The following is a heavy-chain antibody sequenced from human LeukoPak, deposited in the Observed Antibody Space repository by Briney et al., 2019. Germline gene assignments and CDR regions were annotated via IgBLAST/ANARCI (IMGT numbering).Heavy chain of an antibody. J-gene: IGHJ5*02. Sequence: GGSLRLSCAASGFTFSSYSMNWVRQAPGKGLEWVSSISGSSYYIYYADSVKGRFTISRDNAKNSLYLQMNSLRAEDTAVYYCARVQKGIAAAGTGGGWFEPWGQGTLVTVS. D-gene: IGHD6-13*01. CDR3: ARVQKGIAAAGTGGGWFEP. V-gene: IGHV3-21*01. CDR2: ISGSSYYI. CDR1: GFTFSSYS.